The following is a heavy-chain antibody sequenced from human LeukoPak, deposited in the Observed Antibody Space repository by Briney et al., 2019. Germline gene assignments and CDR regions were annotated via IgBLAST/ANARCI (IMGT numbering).Heavy chain of an antibody. CDR3: ARNHRGTEDYFDY. V-gene: IGHV1-69*05. D-gene: IGHD3-16*01. J-gene: IGHJ4*02. Sequence: ASVTVSCTASGGTFSSYAISWVRQAPGQGLEWMGGIIPIFGTANYAQKFQGGVTITTDESTSTAYMELSSLRSEDTAVYYCARNHRGTEDYFDYWGQGTLVTVSS. CDR1: GGTFSSYA. CDR2: IIPIFGTA.